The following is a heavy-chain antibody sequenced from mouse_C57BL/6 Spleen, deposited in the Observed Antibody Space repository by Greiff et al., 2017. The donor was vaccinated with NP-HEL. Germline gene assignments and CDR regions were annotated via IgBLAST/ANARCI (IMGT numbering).Heavy chain of an antibody. CDR2: IYPSDSET. CDR1: GYTFTSYW. CDR3: ARSGYGLAMDY. D-gene: IGHD3-1*01. J-gene: IGHJ4*01. V-gene: IGHV1-61*01. Sequence: QVQLQQPGAELVRPGSSVKLSCKASGYTFTSYWMDWVKQRPGQGLEWIGNIYPSDSETHYNQKFKDKATLTVDKSSSTAYMQLSSLTSEDSAVYYCARSGYGLAMDYWGQGTSVTVSS.